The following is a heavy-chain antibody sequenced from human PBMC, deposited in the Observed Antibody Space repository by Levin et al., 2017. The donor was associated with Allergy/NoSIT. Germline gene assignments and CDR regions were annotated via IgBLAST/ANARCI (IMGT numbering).Heavy chain of an antibody. J-gene: IGHJ6*02. CDR1: GYSFTSYW. CDR2: IYPGDSDN. CDR3: ARLGATPTRGSQYYYYGMDV. D-gene: IGHD1-26*01. Sequence: GESLKISCKGSGYSFTSYWIGWVRQMPGKGLEWMGIIYPGDSDNRYSPSFQGQVTISADKSISTAYLQWSSLKASDTAMYYCARLGATPTRGSQYYYYGMDVWGQGTTVTVSS. V-gene: IGHV5-51*01.